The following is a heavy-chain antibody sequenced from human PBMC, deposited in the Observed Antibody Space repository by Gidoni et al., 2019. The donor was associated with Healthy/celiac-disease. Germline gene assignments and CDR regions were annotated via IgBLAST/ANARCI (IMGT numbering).Heavy chain of an antibody. CDR1: GGTFSSYA. CDR3: AKSYYDSSGYSEFDY. Sequence: QVQLVQSGAEVKKPGSSVKVSCKAAGGTFSSYAISWVRQAPGQGLEWMGGSIPIFGTANYAQKFQGRVTITADESTSTAYMELSSLRSEDTAVYYCAKSYYDSSGYSEFDYWGQGTLVTVSS. CDR2: SIPIFGTA. V-gene: IGHV1-69*01. J-gene: IGHJ4*02. D-gene: IGHD3-22*01.